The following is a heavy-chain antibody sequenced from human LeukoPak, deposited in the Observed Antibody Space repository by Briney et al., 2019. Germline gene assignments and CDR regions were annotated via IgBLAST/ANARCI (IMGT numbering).Heavy chain of an antibody. CDR1: GFTFSSYG. CDR3: AKYFAATGESHLDY. Sequence: GGSLRLSCAASGFTFSSYGMHWVRQAPGKGLQWVALISHDGSNKYYADSVRGRFTISRDNSKNTLYLQMNSLRAEDTAVYYCAKYFAATGESHLDYWGQGSLVTVSS. V-gene: IGHV3-30*18. J-gene: IGHJ4*02. D-gene: IGHD3-9*01. CDR2: ISHDGSNK.